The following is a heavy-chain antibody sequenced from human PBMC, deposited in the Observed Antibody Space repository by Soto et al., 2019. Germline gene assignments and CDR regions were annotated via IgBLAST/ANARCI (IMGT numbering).Heavy chain of an antibody. D-gene: IGHD1-1*01. J-gene: IGHJ4*01. CDR2: INATGIST. CDR1: GFTFATYA. Sequence: GGSLRLSCAASGFTFATYAMSWVRQAPGKGLEWVSAINATGISTHYADSVKGRVTISRDNSANTLSLQMSSLTAEDTAVYYCARDKDTTAWTGFDFWGHGTLVTVSS. V-gene: IGHV3-23*01. CDR3: ARDKDTTAWTGFDF.